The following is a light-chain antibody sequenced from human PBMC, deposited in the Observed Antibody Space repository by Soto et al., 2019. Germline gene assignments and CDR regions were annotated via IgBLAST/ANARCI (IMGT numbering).Light chain of an antibody. Sequence: QSVLTQPPSASGSPGQSVTISCTGTSSDVGGYNYVSWYQQHPGKAPKLMIYEVSKRPSGVPDRFSGSKSGNTASLTVFGLQAEDEADYYCSSYADTNIVVFGGGTQLTVL. CDR1: SSDVGGYNY. V-gene: IGLV2-8*01. J-gene: IGLJ2*01. CDR3: SSYADTNIVV. CDR2: EVS.